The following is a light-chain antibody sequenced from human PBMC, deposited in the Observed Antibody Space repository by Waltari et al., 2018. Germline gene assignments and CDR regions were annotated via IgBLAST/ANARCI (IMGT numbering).Light chain of an antibody. V-gene: IGKV1-5*03. J-gene: IGKJ1*01. Sequence: DIQMTQSPSTLSASVGARVTITFRASQSLSNWLAWYQQKPGKAPKVLIYKASTLESGVPSRFSGSGSGTEFTLTISSLQPDDFATYYCQQYRNLWTFGQGTKVEIK. CDR1: QSLSNW. CDR2: KAS. CDR3: QQYRNLWT.